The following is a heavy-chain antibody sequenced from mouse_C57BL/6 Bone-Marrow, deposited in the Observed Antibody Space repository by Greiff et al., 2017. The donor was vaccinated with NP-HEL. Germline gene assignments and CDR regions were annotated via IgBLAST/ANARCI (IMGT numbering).Heavy chain of an antibody. J-gene: IGHJ3*01. D-gene: IGHD2-4*01. V-gene: IGHV1-52*01. CDR3: ERRAYDYGAWFAY. Sequence: QVQLQQPGAELVRPGSSVKLSCKASGYTFTSYWMHWVKQRPIQGLEWIGNIDPSDSATHYNQKFKGKATLTVDKSSSTAYMQLSSLTSEDSAVYYGERRAYDYGAWFAYWGQGTLVTVSA. CDR2: IDPSDSAT. CDR1: GYTFTSYW.